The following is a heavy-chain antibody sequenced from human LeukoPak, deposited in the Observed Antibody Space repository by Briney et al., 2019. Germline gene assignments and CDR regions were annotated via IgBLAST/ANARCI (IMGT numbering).Heavy chain of an antibody. CDR3: ARHEYFGAFDI. CDR2: IHYSGST. D-gene: IGHD2/OR15-2a*01. V-gene: IGHV4-39*01. CDR1: GGSISSSSYY. Sequence: SETLSLTCTVSGGSISSSSYYWGWIRQPPGKGLEWIGNIHYSGSTYYNPSLKSRVTISIDTSKNEFSLNLSSVTAADTAVYYCARHEYFGAFDIWGQGTMVTVSS. J-gene: IGHJ3*02.